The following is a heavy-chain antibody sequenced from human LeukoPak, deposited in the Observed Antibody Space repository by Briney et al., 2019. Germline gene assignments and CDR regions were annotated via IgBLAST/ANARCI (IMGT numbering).Heavy chain of an antibody. CDR1: GFTFSSYG. V-gene: IGHV3-23*01. J-gene: IGHJ4*02. D-gene: IGHD1-26*01. CDR3: AREIDGSCDY. Sequence: PGGSLRLSCAASGFTFSSYGMSWVRQAPGKGLEWVSAISGSGGSTYYADSVKGRFTISRDNSKNTLYLQMGSLRAEDMAVYYCAREIDGSCDYWGQGTLVTVSS. CDR2: ISGSGGST.